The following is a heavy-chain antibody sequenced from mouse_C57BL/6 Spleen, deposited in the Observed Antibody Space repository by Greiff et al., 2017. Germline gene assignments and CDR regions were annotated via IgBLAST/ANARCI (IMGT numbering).Heavy chain of an antibody. CDR3: ARGTAQATPYFDY. Sequence: VQLQQSGAELVRPGTSVKMSCKASGYTFTNYWIGWAKQRPGHGLEWIGDIYPGGGYTNYNEKFKGKATLTADKSSSTAYMQFSSLTSEDSAIYYCARGTAQATPYFDYWGQGTTLTVSS. J-gene: IGHJ2*01. V-gene: IGHV1-63*01. D-gene: IGHD3-2*02. CDR2: IYPGGGYT. CDR1: GYTFTNYW.